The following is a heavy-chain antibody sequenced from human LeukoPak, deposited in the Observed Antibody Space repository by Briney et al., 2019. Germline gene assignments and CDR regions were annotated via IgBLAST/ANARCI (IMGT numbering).Heavy chain of an antibody. V-gene: IGHV3-43D*04. J-gene: IGHJ6*04. D-gene: IGHD3-10*01. CDR2: ISWDGGST. CDR3: AKDMSRLLCFGEWGDGMDV. Sequence: GGSLRLSCAASGFSFDDYAMHWVRPAPGKGLEWVSLISWDGGSTYYADSVKGRFTISRDNSKNSLYLQMNRLRAEDTALYYCAKDMSRLLCFGEWGDGMDVWGKGTTVTVSS. CDR1: GFSFDDYA.